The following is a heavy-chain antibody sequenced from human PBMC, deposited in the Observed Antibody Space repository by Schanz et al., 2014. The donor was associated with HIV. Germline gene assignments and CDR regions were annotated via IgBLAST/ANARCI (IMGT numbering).Heavy chain of an antibody. CDR3: AREWATVTTLGD. J-gene: IGHJ4*02. CDR1: GFTFNNYA. V-gene: IGHV3-48*04. D-gene: IGHD4-17*01. CDR2: ISSSGSTI. Sequence: EVQLLEFGGGLVRPGESLRLSCLASGFTFNNYAMSWVRQAPGKGLEWVSYISSSGSTIHYADSVKGRFTISRDNAKNSLYLQMNSLRAEDTAVYYCAREWATVTTLGDWGQGTLVVVSA.